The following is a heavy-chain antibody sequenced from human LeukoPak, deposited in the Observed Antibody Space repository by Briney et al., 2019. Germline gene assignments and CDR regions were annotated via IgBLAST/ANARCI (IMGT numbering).Heavy chain of an antibody. CDR3: ARETRGVATILRSNWFDP. Sequence: GASVKVSCKASGYTFTGYYMHWVRQAPGQGLEWMGWINPNSGGTNYAQKFQGRVTMTRDTSISTAYMELSRLRSDDTAVYYCARETRGVATILRSNWFDPWGQGTLVTVSS. V-gene: IGHV1-2*02. J-gene: IGHJ5*02. CDR2: INPNSGGT. CDR1: GYTFTGYY. D-gene: IGHD5-12*01.